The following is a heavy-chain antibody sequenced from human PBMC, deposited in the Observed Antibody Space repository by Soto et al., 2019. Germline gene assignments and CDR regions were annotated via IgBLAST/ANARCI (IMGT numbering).Heavy chain of an antibody. J-gene: IGHJ3*02. D-gene: IGHD6-19*01. Sequence: GESLKISCAASGFTFSSYAMHWVRQAPGKGLEWVAVISYDGSNKYYADSVKGRFTISRDNSKNTLYLQMNSLRAEDTAVYYCARDGAVAGEYDAFDIWGQGTMVTVSS. V-gene: IGHV3-30*04. CDR3: ARDGAVAGEYDAFDI. CDR1: GFTFSSYA. CDR2: ISYDGSNK.